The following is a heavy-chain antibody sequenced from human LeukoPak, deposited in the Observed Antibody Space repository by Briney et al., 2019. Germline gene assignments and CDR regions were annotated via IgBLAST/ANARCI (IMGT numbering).Heavy chain of an antibody. CDR3: ARARGKLLWFGELLSDLVY. D-gene: IGHD3-10*01. CDR2: ISGSGGST. CDR1: GFTFSSYA. J-gene: IGHJ4*02. Sequence: PGGSLRLSCAASGFTFSSYAMSWVRQAPGKGLEWVSAISGSGGSTYYADSVKGRFTISRDNSKNTLYLQMNSLRAEDTAVYYCARARGKLLWFGELLSDLVYWGQGTLVTVSS. V-gene: IGHV3-23*01.